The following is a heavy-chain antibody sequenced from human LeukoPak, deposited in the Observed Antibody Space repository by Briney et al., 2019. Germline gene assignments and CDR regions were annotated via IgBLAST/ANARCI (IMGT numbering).Heavy chain of an antibody. CDR3: ARGKYDFWSGYPYYYYGMDV. J-gene: IGHJ6*02. CDR1: GGSISSYY. CDR2: IYTSGST. Sequence: SETLSLTCTVSGGSISSYYWSWIRQPAGKGLEWIGRIYTSGSTNYNPSLKSRVTMSVDTSKNQFSLKLSSVTAADTAVYYCARGKYDFWSGYPYYYYGMDVWGQGTTVTVSS. V-gene: IGHV4-4*07. D-gene: IGHD3-3*01.